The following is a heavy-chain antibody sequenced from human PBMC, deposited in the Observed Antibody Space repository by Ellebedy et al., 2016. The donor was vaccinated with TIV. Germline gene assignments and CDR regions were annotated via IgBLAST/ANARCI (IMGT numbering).Heavy chain of an antibody. D-gene: IGHD1-26*01. V-gene: IGHV3-74*01. CDR3: TTFATAGPR. CDR2: IGSDGTTT. CDR1: GFTFSSSW. Sequence: GESLKISXAASGFTFSSSWMHWVRQAPGKGLVWVSRIGSDGTTTNYADSVKGRFTISRDNAKNTLYLQMTSLRAEDTAIYYCTTFATAGPRWGQGTLVTVSS. J-gene: IGHJ1*01.